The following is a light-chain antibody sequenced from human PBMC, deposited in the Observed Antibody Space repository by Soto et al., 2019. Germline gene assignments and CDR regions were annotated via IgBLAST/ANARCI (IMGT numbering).Light chain of an antibody. V-gene: IGLV1-44*01. CDR1: SSNIGSNT. J-gene: IGLJ2*01. CDR3: AAWDDSLNGQV. CDR2: SNN. Sequence: QSVLTQPPSASGTPGQRVTISWSGSSSNIGSNTVNWYQQLPGTAPKLLIYSNNQRPSGVPDRFSGSKSGTSASLAISGLQSDDEADYYCAAWDDSLNGQVFGGVTKLTVL.